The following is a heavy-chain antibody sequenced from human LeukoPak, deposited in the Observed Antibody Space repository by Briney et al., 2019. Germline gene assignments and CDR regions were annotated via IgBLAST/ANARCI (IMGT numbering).Heavy chain of an antibody. D-gene: IGHD3-9*01. Sequence: GESLKISCKGSGYSFTSYWIGWVRQMPGKGLEWMGTIYPGDSDTRYSPSFQGQVTISADKSISTAYLQWSSLKASDTAMYYCARRSYDILTGYYTFDYWGQGTLVTVSS. CDR3: ARRSYDILTGYYTFDY. J-gene: IGHJ4*02. V-gene: IGHV5-51*01. CDR1: GYSFTSYW. CDR2: IYPGDSDT.